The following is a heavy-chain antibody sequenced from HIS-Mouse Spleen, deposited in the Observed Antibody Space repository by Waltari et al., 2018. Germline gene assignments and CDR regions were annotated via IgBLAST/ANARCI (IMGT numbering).Heavy chain of an antibody. CDR3: AREIPYSSSWYDWYFDL. CDR1: GGSISSSSYS. CDR2: IYYGGST. J-gene: IGHJ2*01. Sequence: QLQLQESGPGLVKPSETLSLTCIFSGGSISSSSYSWGWIRQPQGKGLEWIGSIYYGGSTYYNPSLKSRVTISVDTSKNQFSLKLSSVTAADTAVYYCAREIPYSSSWYDWYFDLWGRGTLVTVSS. D-gene: IGHD6-13*01. V-gene: IGHV4-39*07.